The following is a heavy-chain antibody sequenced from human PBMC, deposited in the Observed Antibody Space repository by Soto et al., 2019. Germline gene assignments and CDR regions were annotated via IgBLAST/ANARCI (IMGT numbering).Heavy chain of an antibody. CDR2: IKSKTDGGTA. CDR1: GFTFSSYG. D-gene: IGHD3-22*01. CDR3: TTDSYSTIIVVRFDY. J-gene: IGHJ4*01. Sequence: PGGSLRLSCAASGFTFSSYGMHWVRQAPGKGLEWVGRIKSKTDGGTADFAAPVKGRFAISRDDSKNTVYLQMNSLKTEDTAVYYCTTDSYSTIIVVRFDYWGHGTLVTVSS. V-gene: IGHV3-15*07.